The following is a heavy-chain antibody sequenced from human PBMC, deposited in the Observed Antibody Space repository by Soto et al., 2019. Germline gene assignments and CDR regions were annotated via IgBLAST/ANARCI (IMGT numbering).Heavy chain of an antibody. CDR2: ISGSGGSA. CDR1: GVTFSNYA. D-gene: IGHD6-19*01. CDR3: VREGSGWYSRGSIDL. V-gene: IGHV3-23*01. J-gene: IGHJ3*01. Sequence: PGGSLRLSCAASGVTFSNYAMNWVRQAAGMGLEWVSVISGSGGSADYADSVQGRFTISRDNSKNTLYLQMNSLRAEDTAIYYCVREGSGWYSRGSIDLWGRGTMVTVSS.